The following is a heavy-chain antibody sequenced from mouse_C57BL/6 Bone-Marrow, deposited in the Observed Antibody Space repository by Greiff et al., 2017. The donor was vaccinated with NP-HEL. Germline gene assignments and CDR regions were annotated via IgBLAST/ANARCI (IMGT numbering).Heavy chain of an antibody. CDR1: GFTFSDYY. Sequence: EVMLVESEGGLVQPGSSMKLSCTTSGFTFSDYYMAWVRQVPEKGLDWVANINYDGSSTYYLDSLKSRFIISRDNAKNILYLQMISLKSEDTATYYCAREGGLRRRTYAMDYWGQGTSVTVSS. CDR3: AREGGLRRRTYAMDY. J-gene: IGHJ4*01. CDR2: INYDGSST. D-gene: IGHD2-4*01. V-gene: IGHV5-16*01.